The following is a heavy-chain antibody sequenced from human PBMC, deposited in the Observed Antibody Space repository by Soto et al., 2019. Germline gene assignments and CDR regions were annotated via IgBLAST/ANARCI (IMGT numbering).Heavy chain of an antibody. CDR1: GGSINSNYF. D-gene: IGHD4-17*01. CDR3: ARVYGTSYGFDF. Sequence: SETLSLTCAVSGGSINSNYFWGWIRQPPGRGLEWIGYVFNSETSKYNPSLRSRIDMSVDRSKNQFSLTMTSLTAADTAVYYCARVYGTSYGFDFWGQGALVTVSS. J-gene: IGHJ4*02. V-gene: IGHV4-61*05. CDR2: VFNSETS.